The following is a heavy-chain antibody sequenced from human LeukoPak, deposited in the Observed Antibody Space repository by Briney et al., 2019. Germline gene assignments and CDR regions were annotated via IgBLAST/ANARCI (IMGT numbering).Heavy chain of an antibody. J-gene: IGHJ6*02. V-gene: IGHV4-39*07. Sequence: SETLSLTCTVSGGSISSRDYYWGWIRQPPGKGLEWIGSIYYGGNTYYNPSLKSRVTISVDTSKNQFSLKLSSVTAADTAVYYCARVYCSSTSCYNYYYYGMDVWGQGTTVTVSS. CDR2: IYYGGNT. CDR1: GGSISSRDYY. D-gene: IGHD2-2*02. CDR3: ARVYCSSTSCYNYYYYGMDV.